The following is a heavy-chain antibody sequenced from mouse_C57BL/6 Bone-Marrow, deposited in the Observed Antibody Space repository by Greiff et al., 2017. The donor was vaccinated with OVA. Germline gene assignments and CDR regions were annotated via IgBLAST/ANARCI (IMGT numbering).Heavy chain of an antibody. CDR3: ARSFYGSSLAWFAY. CDR2: IYPRSGNT. CDR1: GYTFTSYG. Sequence: QVHVKQSGAELARPGASVKLSCKASGYTFTSYGISWVKQRTGQGLEWIGEIYPRSGNTYYNEKFKGKATLTADKSSSTAYMELRSLTSEDSAVYFCARSFYGSSLAWFAYWGQGTLVTVSA. V-gene: IGHV1-81*01. J-gene: IGHJ3*01. D-gene: IGHD1-1*01.